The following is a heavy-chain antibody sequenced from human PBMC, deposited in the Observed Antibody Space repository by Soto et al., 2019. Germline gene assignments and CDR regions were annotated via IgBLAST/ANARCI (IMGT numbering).Heavy chain of an antibody. Sequence: PSVTMRLTCSPAGNTLGSGDKYWSWNRKAPGKGLEWIGYIFSSGSTYYNPSLKSRLTMSRDTSQNQFSLKLNSVTAADTAGYFCARVPTPFDFYFAMDVWGQGTT. CDR2: IFSSGST. J-gene: IGHJ6*02. CDR1: GNTLGSGDKY. D-gene: IGHD3-16*01. V-gene: IGHV4-30-4*02. CDR3: ARVPTPFDFYFAMDV.